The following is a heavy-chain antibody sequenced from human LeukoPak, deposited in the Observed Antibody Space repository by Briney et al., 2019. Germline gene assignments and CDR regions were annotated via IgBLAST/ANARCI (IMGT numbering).Heavy chain of an antibody. J-gene: IGHJ4*02. V-gene: IGHV1-69*08. CDR2: INPILGTA. CDR3: AKGEGNWRPLDS. D-gene: IGHD1-1*01. CDR1: VGSVSSYS. Sequence: SVKVSCKASVGSVSSYSFTWVRQAPGQGLEWMGRINPILGTANYAQKFQGRVTITADKSTNTAYMELSGLTSDDTALYYCAKGEGNWRPLDSWGQGTPVTVSS.